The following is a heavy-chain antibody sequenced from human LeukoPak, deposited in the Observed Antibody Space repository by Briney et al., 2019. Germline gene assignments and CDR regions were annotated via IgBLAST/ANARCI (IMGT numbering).Heavy chain of an antibody. J-gene: IGHJ4*02. CDR2: ISGSGGST. D-gene: IGHD3-22*01. Sequence: GGSLRLSCAASGFTFSSYAMSWVRQAPGKGLEWVSAISGSGGSTYYADSVEGRFTISRDNSKNTLYLQMNSLRAGDTAVYYCATLIGYDSSGYYWMDYWGQGTLVTVSS. CDR1: GFTFSSYA. CDR3: ATLIGYDSSGYYWMDY. V-gene: IGHV3-23*01.